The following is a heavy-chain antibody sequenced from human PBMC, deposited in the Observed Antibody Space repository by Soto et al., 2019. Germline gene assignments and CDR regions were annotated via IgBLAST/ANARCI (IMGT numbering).Heavy chain of an antibody. D-gene: IGHD3-16*02. V-gene: IGHV1-46*01. CDR3: ARDRTGPIYDYVWGSYPQFDY. CDR2: INPSGGST. Sequence: QVQLVQSGAEVKKPGASVKVSCKASGYTFTSYYMHWVRQAPGQGLEWMGIINPSGGSTSYAQKFQGRVTTTRDTSTSTVYMELSSLRSEDTAVYYCARDRTGPIYDYVWGSYPQFDYWGQGTLVTVSS. J-gene: IGHJ4*02. CDR1: GYTFTSYY.